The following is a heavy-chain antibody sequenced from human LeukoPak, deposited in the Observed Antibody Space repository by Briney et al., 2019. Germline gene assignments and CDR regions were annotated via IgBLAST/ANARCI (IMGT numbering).Heavy chain of an antibody. D-gene: IGHD4-23*01. CDR1: GGSINSYY. J-gene: IGHJ4*02. Sequence: SETQSLTCTVSGGSINSYYWSWIRQPAGKGLAWIGRIYSSGSTNYNPSLKSRVSMSVDTSKNQFSLKLTSVTAADTAVYYCARGGKATVVTMWGQGILVTVSS. V-gene: IGHV4-4*07. CDR2: IYSSGST. CDR3: ARGGKATVVTM.